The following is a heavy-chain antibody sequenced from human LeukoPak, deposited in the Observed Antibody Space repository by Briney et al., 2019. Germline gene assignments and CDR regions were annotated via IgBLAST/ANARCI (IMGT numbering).Heavy chain of an antibody. CDR2: FLYSGST. D-gene: IGHD3-10*01. CDR3: AGGRSGYYGSGSYDN. J-gene: IGHJ4*02. CDR1: GGSISAYY. Sequence: PSETLSLTCTVSGGSISAYYWSWIRQPPEKGLEGIADFLYSGSTNYNPSLKSRVTISLDTSKNQFSLKLNSVTAADTAVYYCAGGRSGYYGSGSYDNWGQGTLVTVSS. V-gene: IGHV4-59*01.